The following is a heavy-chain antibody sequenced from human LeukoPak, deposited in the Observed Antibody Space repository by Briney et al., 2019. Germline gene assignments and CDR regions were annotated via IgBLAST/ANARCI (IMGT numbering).Heavy chain of an antibody. J-gene: IGHJ4*02. D-gene: IGHD4-17*01. CDR1: GYTFTVYY. Sequence: ASVKVSCKAAGYTFTVYYMHWVRQAPGQGLEWMGWINPNSGGTNYAQKFQGRVTMTRDTSISTAYMELSRLRSDDTAVYYCASFNDYGDYVFDYWGQGTLVTVSS. CDR2: INPNSGGT. CDR3: ASFNDYGDYVFDY. V-gene: IGHV1-2*02.